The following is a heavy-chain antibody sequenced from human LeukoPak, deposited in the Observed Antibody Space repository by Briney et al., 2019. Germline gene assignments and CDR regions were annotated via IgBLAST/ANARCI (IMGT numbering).Heavy chain of an antibody. J-gene: IGHJ6*03. V-gene: IGHV1-46*01. D-gene: IGHD3-10*01. Sequence: GASVKVSCKASGYTFTGYYMHWVRQAPGQGLEWMGIINPSGGSTNYAQKFQGRVTMTRDTSTNTAYMELSSLRSEDTAVYYCARGPSITMVRGGQWYYYMDVWGKGTTVTISS. CDR3: ARGPSITMVRGGQWYYYMDV. CDR2: INPSGGST. CDR1: GYTFTGYY.